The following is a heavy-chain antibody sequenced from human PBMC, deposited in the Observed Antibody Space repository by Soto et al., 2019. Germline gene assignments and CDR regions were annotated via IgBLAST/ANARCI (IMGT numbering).Heavy chain of an antibody. Sequence: PGGSLRLSCAASGFTFSSYAMNWVRQAPGKGLEWVPVISGSGDSTYYADSVKGRFTISRDNSKNTLYLQMNSLRTEDTAVYYCASRPPFDYWGQGTLVTVSS. CDR2: ISGSGDST. V-gene: IGHV3-23*01. CDR1: GFTFSSYA. CDR3: ASRPPFDY. J-gene: IGHJ4*02.